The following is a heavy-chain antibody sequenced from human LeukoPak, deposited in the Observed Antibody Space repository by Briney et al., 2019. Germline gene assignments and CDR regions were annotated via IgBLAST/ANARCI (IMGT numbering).Heavy chain of an antibody. Sequence: ASVKVSCKASGYTFTGYYMHWVRQAPGQGLEWMGWINPNSGGTNYAQKFQGRVTMTRDTSISTAYMELSRLRSDDTAVYYCARCYFELLYYYYMDVWGKGTTVTVSS. CDR2: INPNSGGT. CDR3: ARCYFELLYYYYMDV. D-gene: IGHD1-26*01. CDR1: GYTFTGYY. J-gene: IGHJ6*03. V-gene: IGHV1-2*02.